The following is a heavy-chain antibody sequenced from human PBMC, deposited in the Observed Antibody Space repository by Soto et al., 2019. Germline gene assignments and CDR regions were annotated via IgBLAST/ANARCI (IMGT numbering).Heavy chain of an antibody. CDR3: AGPEAWNFMYWLHT. J-gene: IGHJ5*02. CDR1: GYNFITYD. V-gene: IGHV1-8*01. D-gene: IGHD1-1*01. Sequence: QVQLVQSGAEVKKPGASVKVSCKASGYNFITYDINWVRQAPGQGLEWMGWVNSHSGQTEFAQKFQGRLPLTTNSSIISASMELRSMRAEDTASYYCAGPEAWNFMYWLHTWGQGTLVPVAS. CDR2: VNSHSGQT.